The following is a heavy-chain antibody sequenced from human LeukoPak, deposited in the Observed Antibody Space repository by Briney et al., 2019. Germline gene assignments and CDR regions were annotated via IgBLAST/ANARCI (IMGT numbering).Heavy chain of an antibody. D-gene: IGHD6-25*01. CDR1: GFTFSSYA. V-gene: IGHV3-30*04. J-gene: IGHJ4*02. Sequence: PGGSLRLSCAASGFTFSSYAMHWVRQAPGKGLEWVAVISYDGSNKYYADSVKGRFTISRDNAKNTLSLQMNSLRAEDTAVYYCARGSGIITGIDEWGQGTLVTVSS. CDR2: ISYDGSNK. CDR3: ARGSGIITGIDE.